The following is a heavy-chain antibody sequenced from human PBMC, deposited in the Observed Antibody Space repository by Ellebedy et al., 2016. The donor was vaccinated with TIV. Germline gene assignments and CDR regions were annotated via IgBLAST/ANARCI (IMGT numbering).Heavy chain of an antibody. CDR1: GGSISSYNW. D-gene: IGHD6-19*01. CDR2: IYHSGST. Sequence: SETLSLTCAVSGGSISSYNWWSWVRPPPGKGLEWIGEIYHSGSTNYNPSLKSRVTISVDKSKNQFSLKLSSVTAADTAVYYCARLFAVADKRGGYWGQGTLVTVSS. CDR3: ARLFAVADKRGGY. J-gene: IGHJ4*02. V-gene: IGHV4-4*02.